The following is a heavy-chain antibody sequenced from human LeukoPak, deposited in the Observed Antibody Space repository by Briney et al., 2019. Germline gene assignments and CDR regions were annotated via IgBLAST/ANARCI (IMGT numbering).Heavy chain of an antibody. CDR1: GFTFSSYS. D-gene: IGHD2-2*01. CDR3: ARGVSSTSPRDAFDI. V-gene: IGHV3-21*01. J-gene: IGHJ3*02. CDR2: VSSSSSYI. Sequence: PGGSLRLSCAASGFTFSSYSMNWVRQAPGKGLEWVSSVSSSSSYIYYADSVKGRFTISRDNAKNSLYLQMNSLRAEDTAVYYCARGVSSTSPRDAFDIWGQGTMVTVSS.